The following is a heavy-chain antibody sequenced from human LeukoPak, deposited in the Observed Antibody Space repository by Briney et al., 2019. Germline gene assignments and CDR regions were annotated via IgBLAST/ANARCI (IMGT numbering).Heavy chain of an antibody. CDR2: IYNSGSST. D-gene: IGHD6-19*01. J-gene: IGHJ4*02. V-gene: IGHV4-59*12. Sequence: PSETLSLTCTVSGGSISIYYWNWIRQPPGKGLEWIGYIYNSGSSTIYNPSLKSRVTISVDTSKNQFSLKLSSVTAADTAVYYCAALLGAVAGTFDYWGQGTLVTVSS. CDR1: GGSISIYY. CDR3: AALLGAVAGTFDY.